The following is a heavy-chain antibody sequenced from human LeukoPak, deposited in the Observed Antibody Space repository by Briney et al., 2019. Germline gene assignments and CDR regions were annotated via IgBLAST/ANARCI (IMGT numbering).Heavy chain of an antibody. CDR2: INEDGTIQ. CDR1: GFSISDYW. V-gene: IGHV3-7*01. CDR3: ASRESSMSRSH. J-gene: IGHJ4*01. Sequence: GGSLRLSCAASGFSISDYWMNWVRLVPGRGLEWVANINEDGTIQDYVASVRGRFTISRNNAKNSLYLQMDSLGAEDTAVYYCASRESSMSRSHWGHGTLVTVSS. D-gene: IGHD2/OR15-2a*01.